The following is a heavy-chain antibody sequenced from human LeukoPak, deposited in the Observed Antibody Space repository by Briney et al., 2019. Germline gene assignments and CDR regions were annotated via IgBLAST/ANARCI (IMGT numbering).Heavy chain of an antibody. Sequence: PSETLSLTCAVYGGSFSGYYWSWIRQPPGKGLEWIGEINHSGSTNYNPSLKSRVTISVDTSKNQFSLKLSPVTAAGTAVYYCARAYSGYDYWGQGTLVTVSS. CDR2: INHSGST. V-gene: IGHV4-34*01. J-gene: IGHJ4*02. CDR1: GGSFSGYY. D-gene: IGHD5-12*01. CDR3: ARAYSGYDY.